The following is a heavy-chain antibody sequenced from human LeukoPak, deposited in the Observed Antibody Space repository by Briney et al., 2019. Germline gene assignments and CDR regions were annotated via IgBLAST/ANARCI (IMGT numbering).Heavy chain of an antibody. V-gene: IGHV3-23*01. J-gene: IGHJ4*02. CDR1: GFSFWSYG. D-gene: IGHD2-21*02. CDR2: TTDSGAST. CDR3: ARRDVVVTGHYFDY. Sequence: GGSLRLSCAASGFSFWSYGMSWVRQAPGKGLEWVSTTTDSGASTWYADSVKGRFTISRDNSKNTLQLQMNGLRAEDTAVYYCARRDVVVTGHYFDYWGQGILVTVSS.